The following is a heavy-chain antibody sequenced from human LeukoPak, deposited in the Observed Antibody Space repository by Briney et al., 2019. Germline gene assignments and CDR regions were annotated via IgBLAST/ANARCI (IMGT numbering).Heavy chain of an antibody. D-gene: IGHD3-22*01. CDR3: ARDSSGYYRIDY. CDR1: GGSIISYY. V-gene: IGHV4-59*08. Sequence: PSETLSLTCTVSGGSIISYYWSWIRQPPGKGLEWIGYVFHSGSTNYNPSLKSRVTISVDTSKNQFSLKLTSVTAADTAVYYCARDSSGYYRIDYWGQGTLVTVSS. J-gene: IGHJ4*02. CDR2: VFHSGST.